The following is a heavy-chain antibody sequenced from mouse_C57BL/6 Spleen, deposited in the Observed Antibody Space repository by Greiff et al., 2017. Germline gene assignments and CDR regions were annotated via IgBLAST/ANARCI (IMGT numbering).Heavy chain of an antibody. V-gene: IGHV3-6*01. J-gene: IGHJ3*01. Sequence: ESGPGLVKPSQSLSLTCSVTGYSIASGYYWNWIRQFPGNKLEWMGYISYDGSNNYNPSLKNRISITRDTSKNQFFLKLNSVTTEDTATYYCAREGANWDPFASRRQGTLVTVAA. CDR3: AREGANWDPFAS. CDR2: ISYDGSN. D-gene: IGHD4-1*01. CDR1: GYSIASGYY.